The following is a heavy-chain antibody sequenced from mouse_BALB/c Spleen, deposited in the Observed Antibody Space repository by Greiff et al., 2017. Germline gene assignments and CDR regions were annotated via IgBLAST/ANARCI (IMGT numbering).Heavy chain of an antibody. CDR2: IWSGGST. J-gene: IGHJ4*01. V-gene: IGHV2-4-1*01. Sequence: QVQLKESGPGLVQPSQSLSITCTVSGFSLTSYGVHWVRQSPGKGLEWLGVIWSGGSTDYNAAFISRLSISKDNSKSQVFFKMNSLQADDTAIYYCARIEGNYPYYAMDYWGQGTSVTVSS. D-gene: IGHD2-1*01. CDR1: GFSLTSYG. CDR3: ARIEGNYPYYAMDY.